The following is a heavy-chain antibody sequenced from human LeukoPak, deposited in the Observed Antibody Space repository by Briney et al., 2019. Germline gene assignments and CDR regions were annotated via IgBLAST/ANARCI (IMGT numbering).Heavy chain of an antibody. D-gene: IGHD3-3*01. CDR3: ARDGLFYDSTNTPQGYYCYYYMDV. CDR2: ISAYNGNT. J-gene: IGHJ6*03. V-gene: IGHV1-18*01. CDR1: GYTFTSYG. Sequence: GASVKVSCKASGYTFTSYGISWVRQAPGQGLEWMGWISAYNGNTNYAQKLQGRVTMTTDTSTSTAYMELRSLRSDDTAVYYCARDGLFYDSTNTPQGYYCYYYMDVWGKGTTVTVSS.